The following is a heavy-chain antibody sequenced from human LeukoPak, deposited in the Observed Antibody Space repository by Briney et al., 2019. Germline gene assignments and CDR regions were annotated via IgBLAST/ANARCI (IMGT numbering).Heavy chain of an antibody. CDR1: GFTFSSYS. J-gene: IGHJ6*02. D-gene: IGHD3-3*01. CDR3: ARDDYYDFWSGWVHYYYGMDV. Sequence: GGSLRLSCTASGFTFSSYSMNWVRQAPGKGPEWLSYISWGSNVIYYADSVKGRFTTSRDDAKNSLYLQMNSLRAEDTAVYYCARDDYYDFWSGWVHYYYGMDVWGQGTTVTVSS. CDR2: ISWGSNVI. V-gene: IGHV3-48*01.